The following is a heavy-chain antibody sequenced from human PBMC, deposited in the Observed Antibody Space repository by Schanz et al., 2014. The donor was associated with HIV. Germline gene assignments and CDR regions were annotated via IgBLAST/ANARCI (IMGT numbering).Heavy chain of an antibody. Sequence: EVHLVESGGGMVQPGGSLRLSCAASGFTFSTTAMSWVRQAPGKGLEWVSNISGSGGSTFYADAVKGRFTISRDNSKNTVYLHMNSLRAEDTAVYYCANLVVAATDDAFDIWGQGTMVTVSS. V-gene: IGHV3-23*04. D-gene: IGHD2-15*01. CDR3: ANLVVAATDDAFDI. J-gene: IGHJ3*02. CDR1: GFTFSTTA. CDR2: ISGSGGST.